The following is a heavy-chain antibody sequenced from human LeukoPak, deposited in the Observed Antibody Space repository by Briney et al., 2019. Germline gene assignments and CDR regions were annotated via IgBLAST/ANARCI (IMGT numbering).Heavy chain of an antibody. CDR1: GGSFSGYY. CDR3: ARELPYYDFWSGGGGYYMDV. Sequence: SETLSLTCAVYGGSFSGYYWSWIRQPPGKGLEWIGYIYYSGSTNYNPSLKSRVTISVDTSKNQFSLKLSSVTAADTAVYYCARELPYYDFWSGGGGYYMDVWGKGTTVTVSS. V-gene: IGHV4-59*01. D-gene: IGHD3-3*01. CDR2: IYYSGST. J-gene: IGHJ6*03.